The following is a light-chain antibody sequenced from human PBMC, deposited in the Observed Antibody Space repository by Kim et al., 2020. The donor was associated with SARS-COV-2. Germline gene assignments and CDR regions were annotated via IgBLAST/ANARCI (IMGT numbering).Light chain of an antibody. J-gene: IGLJ2*01. CDR2: YDS. Sequence: APEQTARIPFGGNNIGTKGVHWYQQKPGQAPVVVMSYDSDRPSGIPERFSGSNSGNTAALTISRVEAGDEADYYCQLWDSTTDRPVFGGGTQLTVL. V-gene: IGLV3-21*04. CDR1: NIGTKG. CDR3: QLWDSTTDRPV.